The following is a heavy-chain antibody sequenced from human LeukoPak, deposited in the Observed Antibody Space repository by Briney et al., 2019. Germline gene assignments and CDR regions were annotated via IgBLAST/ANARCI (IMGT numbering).Heavy chain of an antibody. CDR2: ISSSSSTI. CDR3: ARDRRYSGSYLDY. D-gene: IGHD1-26*01. J-gene: IGHJ4*02. V-gene: IGHV3-48*01. Sequence: GGSLRLSCAASGFTFSSYSMNWVRQAPGKGLEWVSYISSSSSTIYYADSVKGRFTISRDNAKNSLYLQMNSLRAEDTAVYYCARDRRYSGSYLDYWGQGTLVTVSS. CDR1: GFTFSSYS.